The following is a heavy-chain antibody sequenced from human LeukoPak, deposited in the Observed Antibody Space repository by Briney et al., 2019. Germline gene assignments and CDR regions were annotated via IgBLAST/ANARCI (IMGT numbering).Heavy chain of an antibody. Sequence: ASVKVSCKASGYTLTSYYMHWVRQAPGQGLEWMGIINPSGGSTSYAQKFQGRFTMNREMSTSTVYMELSSLRSEDTAVYYCAREIYCSGGSCGLDAFDIWGQGTMVTVSS. CDR2: INPSGGST. J-gene: IGHJ3*02. CDR1: GYTLTSYY. D-gene: IGHD2-15*01. V-gene: IGHV1-46*01. CDR3: AREIYCSGGSCGLDAFDI.